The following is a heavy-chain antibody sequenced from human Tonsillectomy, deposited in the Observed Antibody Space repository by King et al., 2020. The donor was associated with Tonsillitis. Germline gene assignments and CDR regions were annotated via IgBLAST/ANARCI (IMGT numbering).Heavy chain of an antibody. V-gene: IGHV3-30-3*01. CDR3: GGDLQDKGDYAWPGGTVDY. D-gene: IGHD4-17*01. Sequence: VQLVESGGGVVQPGRSLRLSCAASGFAFNTFAMHWVRQAPGKGLEWVTVISYDGTNKYYADSVKGRFTVSRNNSKNTLYLQINSLRSEATAVYYCGGDLQDKGDYAWPGGTVDYGGQGTLVTVSA. J-gene: IGHJ4*02. CDR1: GFAFNTFA. CDR2: ISYDGTNK.